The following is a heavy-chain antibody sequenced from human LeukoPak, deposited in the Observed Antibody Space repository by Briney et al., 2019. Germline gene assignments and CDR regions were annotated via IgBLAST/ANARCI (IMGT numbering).Heavy chain of an antibody. D-gene: IGHD2-15*01. V-gene: IGHV4-61*02. Sequence: PSETLSLTCTVSGGSISSGSYYWRWIRQPAGKGLEWIGRIYTSGSTNYNPFLESRVTISVDTSKNQFSLKLSSVTAADTAVYYCARGTPYYYYYYMDVWGKGTTVTVSS. CDR1: GGSISSGSYY. CDR2: IYTSGST. J-gene: IGHJ6*03. CDR3: ARGTPYYYYYYMDV.